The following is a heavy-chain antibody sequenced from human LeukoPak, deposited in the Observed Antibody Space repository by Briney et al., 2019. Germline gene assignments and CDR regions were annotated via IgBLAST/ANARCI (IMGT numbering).Heavy chain of an antibody. J-gene: IGHJ6*03. V-gene: IGHV4-34*01. CDR3: ARRTTRLGYCSGGSCSLDGDYYMDV. Sequence: SETLSLTCAVYGGSFSGYYWSWIRQPPGKGLEWIGEINHSGSTNYNPSLKSRVTISVDTSKNQFSLKLSSVTAEDTAVYYCARRTTRLGYCSGGSCSLDGDYYMDVWGKGTTVTVSS. D-gene: IGHD2-15*01. CDR1: GGSFSGYY. CDR2: INHSGST.